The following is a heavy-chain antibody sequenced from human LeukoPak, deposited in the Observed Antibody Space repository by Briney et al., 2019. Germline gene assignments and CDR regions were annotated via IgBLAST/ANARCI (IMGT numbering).Heavy chain of an antibody. CDR1: GFTFSSYA. CDR3: ARARNYYDSSGYPHYYFDY. V-gene: IGHV3-20*01. D-gene: IGHD3-22*01. J-gene: IGHJ6*03. CDR2: INWNGGST. Sequence: GGSLRLSCAASGFTFSSYAMSWVRQAPGKGLEWVSGINWNGGSTGYADSVKGRFTISRDNAKNSLYLQMNSLRAEDTALYHCARARNYYDSSGYPHYYFDYWGKGTTVTVSS.